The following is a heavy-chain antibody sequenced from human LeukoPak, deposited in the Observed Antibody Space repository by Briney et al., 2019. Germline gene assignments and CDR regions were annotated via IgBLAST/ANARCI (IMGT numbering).Heavy chain of an antibody. J-gene: IGHJ4*02. CDR2: INPNSGGT. V-gene: IGHV1-2*02. CDR1: EYTFTGYY. CDR3: ARDLLWFGAVDY. D-gene: IGHD3-10*01. Sequence: ASVKVSCKASEYTFTGYYMHWVRQAPGQGLEWMGWINPNSGGTNYAQKFQGRVTMTRDTSISTAYMELSRLRSDDTAVYYCARDLLWFGAVDYWGQGTLVTVSS.